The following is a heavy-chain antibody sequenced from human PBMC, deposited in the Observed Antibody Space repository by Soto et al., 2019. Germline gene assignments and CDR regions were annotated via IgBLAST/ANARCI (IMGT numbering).Heavy chain of an antibody. CDR3: ARHCSSTSCYAWGSVDY. Sequence: SETLSLTCTVSGGSISSSSYYWGWIRQPPGKGLEWIGSIYYSGSTYYNPSLKSRVTISVDTSKNQFSLKLSSVTAADTAVYYCARHCSSTSCYAWGSVDYWGQGTLVTVSS. CDR1: GGSISSSSYY. V-gene: IGHV4-39*01. J-gene: IGHJ4*02. CDR2: IYYSGST. D-gene: IGHD2-2*01.